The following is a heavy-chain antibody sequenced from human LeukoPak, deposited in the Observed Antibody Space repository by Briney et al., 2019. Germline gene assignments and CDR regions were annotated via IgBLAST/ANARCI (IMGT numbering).Heavy chain of an antibody. CDR1: GPSISSSSYY. CDR3: AEHGFRGSHYARYDS. J-gene: IGHJ5*01. Sequence: PSETLSLTCTLSGPSISSSSYYWAWLRQPPGKGLAWNGSIFYSGNTYFHRSLKSRVSISVDTSNNQFSLRLTAVTAADTAVFNGAEHGFRGSHYARYDSWGQGTLVTVSS. CDR2: IFYSGNT. D-gene: IGHD1-26*01. V-gene: IGHV4-39*01.